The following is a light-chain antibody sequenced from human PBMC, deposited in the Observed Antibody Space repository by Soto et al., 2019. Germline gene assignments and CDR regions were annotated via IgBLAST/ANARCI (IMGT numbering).Light chain of an antibody. CDR3: QQYGSSPFT. J-gene: IGKJ3*01. CDR1: QSVSSSF. CDR2: GAS. V-gene: IGKV3-20*01. Sequence: EIVLTQSPGTLSLSPGERATLSCRASQSVSSSFLAWYQQKPGQAPRLLIYGASSRATGIPDSVSGSGSGTDFIITISRLEPEDFAVYYCQQYGSSPFTFGTGTKVDIK.